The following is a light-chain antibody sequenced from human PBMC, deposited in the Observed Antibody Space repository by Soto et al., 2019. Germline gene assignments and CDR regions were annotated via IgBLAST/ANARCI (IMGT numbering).Light chain of an antibody. CDR2: DAS. J-gene: IGKJ2*01. V-gene: IGKV3-11*01. Sequence: EIVLTQSPATLSLSPGVRATLSCRASQSVSSYLAWYQQKPGKAPRLLIYDASNRATGIPARFSGSGSGTDFTLTISGLEPEDFAVDYCQQRRNWPPYTFGQGTKLETK. CDR1: QSVSSY. CDR3: QQRRNWPPYT.